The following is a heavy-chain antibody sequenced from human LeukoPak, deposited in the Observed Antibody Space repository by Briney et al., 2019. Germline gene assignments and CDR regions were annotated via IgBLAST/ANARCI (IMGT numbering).Heavy chain of an antibody. CDR3: AKEIYYDSSAFFDY. V-gene: IGHV3-33*06. J-gene: IGHJ4*02. D-gene: IGHD3-22*01. Sequence: SGGSLRLSCAASGFTFSSYGMHWVRQAPGKGLEWVAVIWYDGSNKYYADSVKGRFTISRDNSKNTLYLQMNSLRAEDTAVYYCAKEIYYDSSAFFDYWGQGTLVTVSS. CDR1: GFTFSSYG. CDR2: IWYDGSNK.